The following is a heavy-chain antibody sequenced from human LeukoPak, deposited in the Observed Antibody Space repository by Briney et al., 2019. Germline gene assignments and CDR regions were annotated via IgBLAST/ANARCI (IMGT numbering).Heavy chain of an antibody. CDR2: IIPIFGTA. CDR3: ARGGYSGYDWPDY. D-gene: IGHD5-12*01. Sequence: SVKVSCKASGGTFSSYAISWVRQAPGQGLEWMGGIIPIFGTANYAQKFQGRVTITADESTSTAYMELSSLRSEDTAVYYCARGGYSGYDWPDYWGQGTLVTVSS. CDR1: GGTFSSYA. V-gene: IGHV1-69*13. J-gene: IGHJ4*02.